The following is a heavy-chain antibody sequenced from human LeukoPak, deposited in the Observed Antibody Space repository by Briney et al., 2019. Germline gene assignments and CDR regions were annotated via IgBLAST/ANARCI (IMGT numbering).Heavy chain of an antibody. Sequence: GGSLRLSCAASGFTFSNYWMHWVRQAPGKGLVWVSRIKSDGSTTSYADSVKGRFTISRDNAKNTLYLQMNSLRAEDTAVYYCAKGGYSNGRYYYYYMDVWGEGTTVTVSS. V-gene: IGHV3-74*01. J-gene: IGHJ6*03. CDR3: AKGGYSNGRYYYYYMDV. CDR1: GFTFSNYW. D-gene: IGHD5-18*01. CDR2: IKSDGSTT.